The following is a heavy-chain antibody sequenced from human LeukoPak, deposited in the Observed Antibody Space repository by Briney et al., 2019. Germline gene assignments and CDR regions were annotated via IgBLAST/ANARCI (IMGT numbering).Heavy chain of an antibody. Sequence: ASVKVSCKASGYTFTGYYMHWVRQAPGQGGEWVGWINPNSGGTNYAQKFQGRGTMTRGTSISTAYTELSRLRSDDTAVCYCARDPRYCSSTSCRPWNWFDPWGQGTLVTVSS. CDR1: GYTFTGYY. CDR3: ARDPRYCSSTSCRPWNWFDP. J-gene: IGHJ5*02. CDR2: INPNSGGT. V-gene: IGHV1-2*02. D-gene: IGHD2-2*01.